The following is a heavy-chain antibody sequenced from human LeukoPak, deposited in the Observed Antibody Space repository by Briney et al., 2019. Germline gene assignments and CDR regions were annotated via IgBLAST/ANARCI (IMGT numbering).Heavy chain of an antibody. CDR3: ARDGPPGVWELHY. J-gene: IGHJ4*02. CDR2: ISYDGSNK. Sequence: SGGSLRLSCAASGFTVSSNYMSWVRQAPGKGLEWVAVISYDGSNKYYADSVKGRFTISRDNSKNTLYLQMNSLRAEDTAVYYCARDGPPGVWELHYWGQGTLVTVSS. CDR1: GFTVSSNY. V-gene: IGHV3-30*03. D-gene: IGHD1-26*01.